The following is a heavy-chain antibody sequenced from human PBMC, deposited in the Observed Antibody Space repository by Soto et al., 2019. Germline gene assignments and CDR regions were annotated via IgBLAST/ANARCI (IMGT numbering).Heavy chain of an antibody. D-gene: IGHD3-16*01. CDR3: AREGVRGVDV. Sequence: QVQRVHSGAEVKKPGASVKVSCKASGYTFTSYDINWVRHATGQGLEWMGWLNPNSGNTGYAQKFQGRVSMTRNTSIRTAYMELSSLRSEDTAVYYCAREGVRGVDVWGQGTTVTVSS. CDR2: LNPNSGNT. J-gene: IGHJ6*02. CDR1: GYTFTSYD. V-gene: IGHV1-8*01.